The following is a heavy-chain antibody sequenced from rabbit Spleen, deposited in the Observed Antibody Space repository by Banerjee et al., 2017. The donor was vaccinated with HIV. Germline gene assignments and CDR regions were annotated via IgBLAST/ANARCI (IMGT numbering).Heavy chain of an antibody. D-gene: IGHD7-1*01. J-gene: IGHJ4*01. Sequence: QEQLVESGGGLVQPGGSLKLSCKASGFDFSSYGVSWVRQAPGKGLEWIGYIDPVFGSTYYASWVHGRFTISSHNAQNTLYLQLNSLTAADTATYFCVRDQAGYAGYGPYYFNLGGPGTLVTVS. CDR2: IDPVFGST. CDR3: VRDQAGYAGYGPYYFNL. V-gene: IGHV1S47*01. CDR1: GFDFSSYG.